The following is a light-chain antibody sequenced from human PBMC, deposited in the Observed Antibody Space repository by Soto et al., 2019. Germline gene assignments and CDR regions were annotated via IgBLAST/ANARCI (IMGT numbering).Light chain of an antibody. CDR2: AAS. V-gene: IGKV1-9*01. J-gene: IGKJ4*01. Sequence: DIQLTQSPSFLSASVGDRVTITCRASQDISDYLAWYQQRPGKAPKLLIYAASTLQSGVPSRFSGSGSGTEFTLTISSLQPEEFATYSCEQLNSYPLTFGGGTNVEIK. CDR3: EQLNSYPLT. CDR1: QDISDY.